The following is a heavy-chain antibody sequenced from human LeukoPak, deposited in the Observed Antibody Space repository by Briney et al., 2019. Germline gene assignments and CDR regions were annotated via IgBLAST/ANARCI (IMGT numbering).Heavy chain of an antibody. CDR3: ARGGGSYRLLLEYYFDY. CDR1: GGTFSSYA. V-gene: IGHV1-69*13. J-gene: IGHJ4*02. CDR2: IIPIFGTA. Sequence: SVKVSCKASGGTFSSYAISWVREAPGQGLEWVGGIIPIFGTANYAQKSQGRVTITANESTSTAYMELSRLRSENTAVYYCARGGGSYRLLLEYYFDYWGQGTLVTVSS. D-gene: IGHD1-26*01.